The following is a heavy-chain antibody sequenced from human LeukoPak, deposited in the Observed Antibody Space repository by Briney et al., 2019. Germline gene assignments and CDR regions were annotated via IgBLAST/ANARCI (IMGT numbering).Heavy chain of an antibody. J-gene: IGHJ4*02. V-gene: IGHV3-30*04. Sequence: PGGSLRLSCAASGFTFSSYAMHWVRQAPGKGLEWVAVISYDGSNKYYADSVKGRFTISRDNSKNTLYLQMNGLRAEDTAVYYCARGYYDSSGYYTIDYWGQGTLVTVFS. CDR2: ISYDGSNK. D-gene: IGHD3-22*01. CDR1: GFTFSSYA. CDR3: ARGYYDSSGYYTIDY.